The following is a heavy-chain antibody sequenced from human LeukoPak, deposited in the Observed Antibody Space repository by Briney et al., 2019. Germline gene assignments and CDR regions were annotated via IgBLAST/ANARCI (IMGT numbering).Heavy chain of an antibody. CDR2: IYYSGST. J-gene: IGHJ4*02. Sequence: SETPSLTCTVSGGAITGYYWSWIRQPPGKGLEWIGYIYYSGSTNYNPSLKSRVTMSVDTSKKQFSLKLSSVTAADTAVYYCARGRPPHDYGTLFDYWGQGTLVTVSS. CDR3: ARGRPPHDYGTLFDY. CDR1: GGAITGYY. V-gene: IGHV4-59*01. D-gene: IGHD4-17*01.